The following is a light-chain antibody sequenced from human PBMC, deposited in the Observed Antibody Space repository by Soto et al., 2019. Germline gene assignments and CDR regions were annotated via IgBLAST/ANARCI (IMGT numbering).Light chain of an antibody. CDR2: GAS. CDR1: QSVSSNS. J-gene: IGKJ4*01. Sequence: DIELMQSPGTLSLSPGERATLSCRASQSVSSNSLAWYQQKPGQAPRLLIYGASSRATGIPGSFSGSGSGTDFTLTISRLDPEDFAVYYCQQYGSSPFTFGGGTKVDIK. CDR3: QQYGSSPFT. V-gene: IGKV3-20*01.